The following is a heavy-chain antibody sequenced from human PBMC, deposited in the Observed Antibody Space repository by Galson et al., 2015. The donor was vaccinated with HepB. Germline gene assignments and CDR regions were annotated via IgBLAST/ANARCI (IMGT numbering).Heavy chain of an antibody. CDR1: GFTFSSYG. V-gene: IGHV3-33*01. D-gene: IGHD3-22*01. CDR2: IWYDGSNK. J-gene: IGHJ4*02. Sequence: SLRLSCAASGFTFSSYGMHWVRQAPGKGLEWVAVIWYDGSNKYYADSVKGRFTISRDNSKNTLYLQMNSLRAEDTAVYYCARDSSGYYPNYYFDYWGQGTLVTVSS. CDR3: ARDSSGYYPNYYFDY.